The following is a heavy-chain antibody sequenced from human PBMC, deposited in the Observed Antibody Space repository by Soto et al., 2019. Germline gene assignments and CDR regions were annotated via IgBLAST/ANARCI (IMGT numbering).Heavy chain of an antibody. D-gene: IGHD6-19*01. CDR3: ARDMEVDPLSIAVAGGLDY. CDR1: GFTFSSYG. Sequence: QVQLVESGGGVVQPGRSLRLSCAASGFTFSSYGMHWVRQAPGKGLEWVAVIWYDGSNKYYADSVKGRFTISRDNSKNTLYLQMNSLRAEDTAVYYCARDMEVDPLSIAVAGGLDYWGQGTLVTVSS. CDR2: IWYDGSNK. V-gene: IGHV3-33*01. J-gene: IGHJ4*02.